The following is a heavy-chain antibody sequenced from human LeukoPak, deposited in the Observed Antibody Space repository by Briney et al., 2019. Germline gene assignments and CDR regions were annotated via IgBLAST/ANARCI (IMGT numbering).Heavy chain of an antibody. V-gene: IGHV3-33*08. J-gene: IGHJ3*02. CDR1: GFTFSSYG. CDR2: IWYDGSNK. D-gene: IGHD5-18*01. CDR3: ARDPIIATMALQLWSPHDAFDI. Sequence: QTGGSLRLSCAASGFTFSSYGMHWVRQAPGKGLEWVAVIWYDGSNKYYADSVKGRFTISRDNSKNTLYLQMNSLRAEDTAVYYCARDPIIATMALQLWSPHDAFDIWGQGTMVTVSS.